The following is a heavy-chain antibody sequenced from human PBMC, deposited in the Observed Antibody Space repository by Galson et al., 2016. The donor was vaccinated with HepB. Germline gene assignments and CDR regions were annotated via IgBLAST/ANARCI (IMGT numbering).Heavy chain of an antibody. CDR1: GDSMTPYY. Sequence: ETLSLTCTVYGDSMTPYYWSWIRQSPGKGLEWIGYAYYSGNSDYNPSLKSRVTISVDTSKNQFSLNLSSVTAADTAVYYCAKDCGGYCRGGSANLFDPWGRGTLVTVSS. J-gene: IGHJ5*02. D-gene: IGHD2-15*01. V-gene: IGHV4-59*12. CDR3: AKDCGGYCRGGSANLFDP. CDR2: AYYSGNS.